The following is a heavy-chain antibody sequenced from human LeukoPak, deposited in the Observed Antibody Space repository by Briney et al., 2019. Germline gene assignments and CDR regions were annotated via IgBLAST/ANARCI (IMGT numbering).Heavy chain of an antibody. D-gene: IGHD5-18*01. V-gene: IGHV3-23*01. CDR3: AKYGYGPTDAFDI. Sequence: GGSLRLSCAASGFTFSSYAMGWVRQAPGKGLEWVSAISGSGGSTYYADSVKGRFTISRDNSKNTLYLQMNSLRAEDTAVYYCAKYGYGPTDAFDIWGQGTMVTVSS. CDR2: ISGSGGST. CDR1: GFTFSSYA. J-gene: IGHJ3*02.